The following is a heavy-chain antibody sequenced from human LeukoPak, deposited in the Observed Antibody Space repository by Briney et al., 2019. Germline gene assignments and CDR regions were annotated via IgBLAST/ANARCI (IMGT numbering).Heavy chain of an antibody. CDR3: TRAPGYCSSTSCQGDGYYFDY. Sequence: GGSLRLSCTASGFTFGDYAMSWVRQAPGKGLEWVGFIRSKAYGGTTEYAASVKSRFTISRDDSKSIAYLQMNSLKTEDTAVYYCTRAPGYCSSTSCQGDGYYFDYWGQGTLVTVSS. J-gene: IGHJ4*02. CDR2: IRSKAYGGTT. D-gene: IGHD2-2*01. V-gene: IGHV3-49*04. CDR1: GFTFGDYA.